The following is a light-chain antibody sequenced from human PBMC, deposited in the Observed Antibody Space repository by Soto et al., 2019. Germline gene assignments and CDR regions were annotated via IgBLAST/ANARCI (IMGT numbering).Light chain of an antibody. CDR3: LLSYSAARLYV. CDR1: TGPVTSGHY. J-gene: IGLJ1*01. Sequence: QAVVTQEPSLTVSPGGTVTLTCGSSTGPVTSGHYPYWFQQKPGQAPRALIYDTSNKHSWTPARFSGSLLGDKAALTLSGAQPEDEADYYCLLSYSAARLYVFGTGTKVTVL. CDR2: DTS. V-gene: IGLV7-46*01.